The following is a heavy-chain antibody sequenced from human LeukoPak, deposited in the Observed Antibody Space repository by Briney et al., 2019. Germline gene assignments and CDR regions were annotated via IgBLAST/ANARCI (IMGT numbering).Heavy chain of an antibody. J-gene: IGHJ4*02. CDR2: FDPEDGET. CDR1: GYTLTELS. D-gene: IGHD2-2*01. CDR3: ATVVPAAIGHYFDY. V-gene: IGHV1-24*01. Sequence: ASVKVSCKVSGYTLTELSMHWVRQAPGKGLEWMGRFDPEDGETIYAQKFQGRVIMTADTSTDTVYMELSSLRSEDTAVYYCATVVPAAIGHYFDYWGQGTLVTVSS.